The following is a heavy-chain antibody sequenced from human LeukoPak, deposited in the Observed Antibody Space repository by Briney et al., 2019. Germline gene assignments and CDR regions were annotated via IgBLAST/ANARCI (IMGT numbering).Heavy chain of an antibody. CDR3: AIGVNYAFDD. CDR1: GFILTDSG. CDR2: LRYDGRSK. Sequence: PRRSLRLSCTASGFILTDSGFDWVSQAPGKGLEWVAFLRYDGRSKYYLDAVKGRFTISRDNSKNTVYLQMDSLRPEDTAVYYCAIGVNYAFDDWGQRTLVTVSS. D-gene: IGHD1-7*01. V-gene: IGHV3-30*02. J-gene: IGHJ4*02.